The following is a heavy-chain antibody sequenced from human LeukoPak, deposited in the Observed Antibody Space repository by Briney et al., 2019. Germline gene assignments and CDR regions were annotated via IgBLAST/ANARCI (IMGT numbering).Heavy chain of an antibody. CDR1: GYTFTSYG. J-gene: IGHJ5*02. V-gene: IGHV1-18*01. CDR2: ISAYNGYT. CDR3: ARAKYDSSGYYWFDP. D-gene: IGHD3-22*01. Sequence: ASVKVSCKASGYTFTSYGISWVRQAPGQGLEWMGWISAYNGYTKYAEKLQGRVTMTADTSTSTAYMELRSLRSDDTAVYYCARAKYDSSGYYWFDPWGQGTLVTVSS.